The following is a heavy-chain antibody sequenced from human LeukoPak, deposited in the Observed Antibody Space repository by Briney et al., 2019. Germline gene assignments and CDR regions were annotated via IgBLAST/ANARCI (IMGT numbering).Heavy chain of an antibody. CDR1: GYTFTGYY. Sequence: ASVKVSGKASGYTFTGYYMHWVRQAPGQGREWMGWINPNSGGTNYAQKFQGRVTMTRDTSISTAYMELSRLRSDDTAVYYCARGDGDYVRFRYFQHWGQGTLVTVSS. V-gene: IGHV1-2*02. CDR2: INPNSGGT. D-gene: IGHD4-17*01. CDR3: ARGDGDYVRFRYFQH. J-gene: IGHJ1*01.